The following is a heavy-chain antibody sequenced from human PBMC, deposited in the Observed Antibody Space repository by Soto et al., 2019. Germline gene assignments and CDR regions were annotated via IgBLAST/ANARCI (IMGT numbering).Heavy chain of an antibody. CDR3: ARGELLWFGERRYYYYYGMDV. D-gene: IGHD3-10*01. V-gene: IGHV4-34*01. J-gene: IGHJ6*02. CDR2: INHSGST. Sequence: SETLSLTCAVYGGSFSGYYWSWIRQPPGKGLEWIGGINHSGSTNYNPSLKSRVTISVDTSKNQFSLKLSSVTAADTAVYYCARGELLWFGERRYYYYYGMDVWGQGTTVTVSS. CDR1: GGSFSGYY.